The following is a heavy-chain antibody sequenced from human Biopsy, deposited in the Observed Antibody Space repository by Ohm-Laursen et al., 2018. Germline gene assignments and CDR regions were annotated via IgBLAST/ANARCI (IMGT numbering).Heavy chain of an antibody. D-gene: IGHD3-9*01. Sequence: TLSLTCSVSGASVKTSGYFWARIRQRPGKGLEWIGYISYNERTHYNPSLTSRLAISFDTSNNRISLQLRSVSVADTAAYYCVREPKTGTAEAWYFDLWGRGSPVTVPS. CDR3: VREPKTGTAEAWYFDL. J-gene: IGHJ2*01. CDR1: GASVKTSGYF. V-gene: IGHV4-31*03. CDR2: ISYNERT.